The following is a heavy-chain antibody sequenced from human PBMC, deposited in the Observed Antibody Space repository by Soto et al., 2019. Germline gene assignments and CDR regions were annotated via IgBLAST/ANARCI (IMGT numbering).Heavy chain of an antibody. J-gene: IGHJ6*02. V-gene: IGHV1-8*01. CDR2: MNPNSGNT. D-gene: IGHD1-26*01. CDR1: GYTFTSYD. Sequence: ASVKVSCKASGYTFTSYDINWVRQATGQGLEWMGWMNPNSGNTGYAQKFQGRVTMTRNTSISTAYMELSSLRSEDTAVYYCARGGERGSYYYYGMDVWGQGTTVTVSS. CDR3: ARGGERGSYYYYGMDV.